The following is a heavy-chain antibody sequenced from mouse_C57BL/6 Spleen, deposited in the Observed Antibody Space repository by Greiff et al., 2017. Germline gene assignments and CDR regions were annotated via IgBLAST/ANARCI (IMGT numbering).Heavy chain of an antibody. CDR3: TRRDDGYGGSWFAY. Sequence: VQLQQSGAELVRPGASVTLSCKASGYTFTDYEMHWVKQTPVHGLEWIGAIDPETGGTAYNQKFKGKAILTADKSSSTAYMELRSLTSEDSAVYYCTRRDDGYGGSWFAYGGQGTLVTVSA. J-gene: IGHJ3*01. CDR1: GYTFTDYE. V-gene: IGHV1-15*01. D-gene: IGHD2-2*01. CDR2: IDPETGGT.